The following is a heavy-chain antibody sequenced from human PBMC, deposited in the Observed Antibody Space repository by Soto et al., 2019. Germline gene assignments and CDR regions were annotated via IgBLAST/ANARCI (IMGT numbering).Heavy chain of an antibody. V-gene: IGHV3-11*01. CDR3: ARAYSDAFDI. CDR1: GFTFSDYY. D-gene: IGHD2-15*01. J-gene: IGHJ3*02. Sequence: QVQLMESGGGLVKPGGSLRLSCAASGFTFSDYYMTWIRQAPGKGLEWVSYISSSGTGIYYPDSMKGRFTISRDTAKKSLYLQMSSLRAEDTAVYYCARAYSDAFDIWGQGTMVTVSS. CDR2: ISSSGTGI.